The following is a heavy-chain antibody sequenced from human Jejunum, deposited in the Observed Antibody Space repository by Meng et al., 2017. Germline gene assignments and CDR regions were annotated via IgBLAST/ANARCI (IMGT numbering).Heavy chain of an antibody. Sequence: QVQLVQSGVEVKKPGASVKVSCKASGYTFNTYGISWVRQAPGQGLEWMGRINPDNGVTNSAQRFQGRVTMTRDTSITTAYMELNRLTSGDTAFYYCARGGRDDYNVPHYWGQGTLVTVSS. J-gene: IGHJ4*02. D-gene: IGHD5-24*01. V-gene: IGHV1-2*06. CDR3: ARGGRDDYNVPHY. CDR1: GYTFNTYG. CDR2: INPDNGVT.